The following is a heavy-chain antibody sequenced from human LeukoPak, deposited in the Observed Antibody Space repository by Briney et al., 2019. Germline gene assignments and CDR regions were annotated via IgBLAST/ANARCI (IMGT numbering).Heavy chain of an antibody. CDR3: ARHLPAGYSSSSYFDY. CDR1: GYSFTSYW. V-gene: IGHV5-51*01. Sequence: GESLKISCKGSGYSFTSYWIGWVRQMPGKGLEWMGIIYPGDSDTRYSPSFQGQVTISADKSISTAYLQRNSLKASDTAMYYCARHLPAGYSSSSYFDYWGQGTLVTVSS. D-gene: IGHD6-6*01. CDR2: IYPGDSDT. J-gene: IGHJ4*02.